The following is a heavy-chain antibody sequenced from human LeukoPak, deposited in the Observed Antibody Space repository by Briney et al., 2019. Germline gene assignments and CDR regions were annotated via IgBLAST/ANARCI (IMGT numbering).Heavy chain of an antibody. J-gene: IGHJ6*03. CDR3: AGLGVGAKLWGYYYYMDV. Sequence: PGGSLRLSCAASGFTFSSYWMSWVRQAPGKGLEWVANIKQDGSEKYYVDSVKGRFTISRDNAKNSLYLQMNSLRAEDTAVYYCAGLGVGAKLWGYYYYMDVWGKGTTVTISS. CDR2: IKQDGSEK. CDR1: GFTFSSYW. V-gene: IGHV3-7*03. D-gene: IGHD1-26*01.